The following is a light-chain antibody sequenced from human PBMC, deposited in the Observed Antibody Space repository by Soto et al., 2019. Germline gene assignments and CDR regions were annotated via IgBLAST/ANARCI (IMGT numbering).Light chain of an antibody. Sequence: QSVLSQPPSASGTPGQRVSITCSGGNSNIGTNPVHWYQQVPGTAPKVVIYKDNQRPSGVPARFSGSKSGTSVSLAISGLRSEDEADYYCATWDEDRRGVVFGGGTKLTVL. CDR1: NSNIGTNP. CDR3: ATWDEDRRGVV. V-gene: IGLV1-47*01. J-gene: IGLJ3*02. CDR2: KDN.